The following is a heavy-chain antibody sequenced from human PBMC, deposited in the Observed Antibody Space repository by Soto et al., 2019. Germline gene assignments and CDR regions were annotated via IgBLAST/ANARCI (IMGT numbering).Heavy chain of an antibody. V-gene: IGHV3-21*01. J-gene: IGHJ4*02. CDR2: ISSNSIFI. Sequence: ESGGGLVKPGGSLRLSCAASGFTFSTYSMNWVRQAPGKGLEWVSFISSNSIFIYYADSVKGRFTVSRDNAKNSLHLQMNSLRAEDTAVYYCVRVTYCSSSSCSPFDYWGQGTLVTVSS. CDR3: VRVTYCSSSSCSPFDY. D-gene: IGHD2-2*01. CDR1: GFTFSTYS.